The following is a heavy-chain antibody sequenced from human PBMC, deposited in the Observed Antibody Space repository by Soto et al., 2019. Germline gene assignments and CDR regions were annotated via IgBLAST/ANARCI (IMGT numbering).Heavy chain of an antibody. CDR3: ATVYGGDSSGYNDH. Sequence: EVQLVESGGGLVQPGGSLKLSCAASGFTFSGSAMHWVRRASGKGLEWVGRIRSKTNNYATAYAASVKGRFTISRDDSKNTAYLQMNSLTTEDTAVYYCATVYGGDSSGYNDHWGQGTLVTVSS. D-gene: IGHD3-22*01. J-gene: IGHJ4*02. V-gene: IGHV3-73*02. CDR1: GFTFSGSA. CDR2: IRSKTNNYAT.